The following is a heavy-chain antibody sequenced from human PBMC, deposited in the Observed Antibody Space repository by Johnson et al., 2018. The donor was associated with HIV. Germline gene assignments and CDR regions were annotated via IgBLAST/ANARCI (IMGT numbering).Heavy chain of an antibody. CDR2: IKQDGSEK. D-gene: IGHD6-13*01. J-gene: IGHJ3*02. CDR3: ARVDGSTWYSLYDAFDI. CDR1: GFTFSRYW. V-gene: IGHV3-7*01. Sequence: VQLVESGGGLVQPGGSLRLSCAASGFTFSRYWLTWARQAPGKGQEWVANIKQDGSEKYYVDSVKGRFTISRDNAKKSLYLQRNSLRAEDTAVYYCARVDGSTWYSLYDAFDIWGQGTMVTVSA.